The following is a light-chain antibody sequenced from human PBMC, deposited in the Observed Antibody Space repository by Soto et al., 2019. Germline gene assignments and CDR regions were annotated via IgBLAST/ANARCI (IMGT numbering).Light chain of an antibody. V-gene: IGKV1-39*01. Sequence: DIQMTQSTSSLSTSVGDRVTITCRARQRISYYLNWYQQKPGKAPKLLIYAASSLQSGVTPRFSGSGSGTDFTLAISTLEAEDSATYYCQQTYNTPYTFGQGTKLEIK. CDR3: QQTYNTPYT. CDR1: QRISYY. CDR2: AAS. J-gene: IGKJ2*01.